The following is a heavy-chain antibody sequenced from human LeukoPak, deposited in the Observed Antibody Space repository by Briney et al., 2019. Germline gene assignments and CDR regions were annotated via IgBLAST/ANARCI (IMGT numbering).Heavy chain of an antibody. V-gene: IGHV6-1*01. CDR2: TYYRSKWYN. Sequence: SQTLSLTCAISGDSVSSNSAAWNWIRQSPSRGLEWLGRTYYRSKWYNDYAVSVKSRITINPDTSKNQFSLQLNSVTPEDTAVYYCARESGYCSGGSCYSSWFDPWGQGTLVTVSS. J-gene: IGHJ5*02. D-gene: IGHD2-15*01. CDR1: GDSVSSNSAA. CDR3: ARESGYCSGGSCYSSWFDP.